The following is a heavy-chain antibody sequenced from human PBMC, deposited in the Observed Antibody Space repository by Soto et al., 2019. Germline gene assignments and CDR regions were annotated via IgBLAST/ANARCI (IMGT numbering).Heavy chain of an antibody. CDR1: GYTFTSYD. CDR2: MNPNSGNT. J-gene: IGHJ4*02. D-gene: IGHD1-26*01. CDR3: GRERPGAGNDS. Sequence: QVQLVQSGAEVKKPGASVKVSCKASGYTFTSYDINWVRQATGQGLEWMGWMNPNSGNTGYAQKFQGRVTMTRNTSISTAYMKLSGRGSEDPAVYYCGRERPGAGNDSWAREPLVPFPP. V-gene: IGHV1-8*01.